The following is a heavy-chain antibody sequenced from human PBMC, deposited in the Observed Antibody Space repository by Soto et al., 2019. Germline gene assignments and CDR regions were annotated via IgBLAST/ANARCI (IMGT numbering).Heavy chain of an antibody. V-gene: IGHV1-58*01. J-gene: IGHJ2*01. CDR1: GFPFSSSV. CDR3: ATPDYGDYWYFDL. CDR2: IVVGSGHT. D-gene: IGHD4-17*01. Sequence: QMQLVQSGPEVKKPGTSVKVSCKASGFPFSSSVVQWVRQGRGQRLEWIGWIVVGSGHTKYAQKFLERVSITRDMSTSTAYMELTSLRSEDTAMYYCATPDYGDYWYFDLWGRGTLVTVSS.